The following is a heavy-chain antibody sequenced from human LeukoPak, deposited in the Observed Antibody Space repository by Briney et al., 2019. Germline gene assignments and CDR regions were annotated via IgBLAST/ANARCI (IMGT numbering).Heavy chain of an antibody. CDR3: AGLKDYGDYASYGMDV. Sequence: GESLKISCKGSGYSFTSYWIGWVRQMPGKGLEWMGIIYPGDSDTRYSPSFQGQVTISADKSISTAYLQWSSLKASDTAMYYCAGLKDYGDYASYGMDVWGQGTTVTVSS. J-gene: IGHJ6*02. CDR1: GYSFTSYW. V-gene: IGHV5-51*01. D-gene: IGHD4-17*01. CDR2: IYPGDSDT.